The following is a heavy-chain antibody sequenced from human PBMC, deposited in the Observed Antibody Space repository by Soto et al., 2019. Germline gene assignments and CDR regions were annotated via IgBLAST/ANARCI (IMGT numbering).Heavy chain of an antibody. V-gene: IGHV3-23*01. CDR3: AKSPSGYCSGGSCYPPNY. CDR1: GFTFSSYA. J-gene: IGHJ4*02. Sequence: GGSLRLSCAASGFTFSSYAMSWVRQAPGKGLEWVSAISGSGGSTYYADSVKGRFTISRDNSKNTLYLQMNSLRAEDTAVYYCAKSPSGYCSGGSCYPPNYWGLGTLVTVSS. D-gene: IGHD2-15*01. CDR2: ISGSGGST.